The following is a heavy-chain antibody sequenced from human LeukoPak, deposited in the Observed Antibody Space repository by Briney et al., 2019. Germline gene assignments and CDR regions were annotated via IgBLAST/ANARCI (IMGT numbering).Heavy chain of an antibody. V-gene: IGHV4-61*09. CDR3: ARVVTYYYDSSGYY. CDR1: GDSISTGTYY. D-gene: IGHD3-22*01. J-gene: IGHJ4*02. Sequence: SETLSLTCTVSGDSISTGTYYWSWIRQPAGKGLEWIGQIMIGGNTDYNPSLKSRVTISVDTSKNQFSLKLSSVTAADTAVYYCARVVTYYYDSSGYYWGQGTLVTVSS. CDR2: IMIGGNT.